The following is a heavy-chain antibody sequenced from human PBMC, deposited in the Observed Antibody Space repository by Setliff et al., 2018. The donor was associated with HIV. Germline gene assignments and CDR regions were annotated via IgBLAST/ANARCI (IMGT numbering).Heavy chain of an antibody. CDR3: ARGETRISSASSTFPFDF. J-gene: IGHJ4*02. CDR2: INHGGTT. CDR1: GGSFSGYY. Sequence: SETLSLTCAVYGGSFSGYYWSWIRQSPGKGLEWIGEINHGGTTNFNPSLKSRVTPSVDMSKNQFSLNLTSVTAADTAVYYCARGETRISSASSTFPFDFWGQGTLVTVSS. D-gene: IGHD2-2*01. V-gene: IGHV4-34*01.